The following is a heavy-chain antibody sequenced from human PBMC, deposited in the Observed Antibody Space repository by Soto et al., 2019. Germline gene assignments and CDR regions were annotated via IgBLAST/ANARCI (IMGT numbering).Heavy chain of an antibody. CDR3: ARQYSSVVVAATPFDY. Sequence: PSETLSLTCTVSGGSISSYYWSWIRQPPGKGLEWIGYIYYSGSTNYNPSLKSRVTISVDTSKNQFSLKLSSVIAADTAVYYCARQYSSVVVAATPFDYWGQGTQVTVSS. V-gene: IGHV4-59*08. D-gene: IGHD2-15*01. CDR1: GGSISSYY. J-gene: IGHJ4*02. CDR2: IYYSGST.